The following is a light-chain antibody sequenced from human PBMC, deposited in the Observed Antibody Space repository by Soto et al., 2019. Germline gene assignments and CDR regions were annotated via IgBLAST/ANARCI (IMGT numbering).Light chain of an antibody. CDR1: SSDVGGYNY. J-gene: IGLJ1*01. CDR2: DVS. CDR3: SSYTSSSTYV. Sequence: QSVLTQPASGSGSPGQSITISCTGTSSDVGGYNYVSWYQQHPGKAPKLIIYDVSNRPSGVSNRFSGSKSGNTASLTISGLQAEDEADYYCSSYTSSSTYVFGTGTKVTVL. V-gene: IGLV2-14*01.